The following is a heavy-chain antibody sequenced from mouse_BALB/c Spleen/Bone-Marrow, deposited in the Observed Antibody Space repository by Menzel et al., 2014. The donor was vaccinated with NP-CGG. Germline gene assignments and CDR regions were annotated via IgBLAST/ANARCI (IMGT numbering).Heavy chain of an antibody. J-gene: IGHJ1*01. CDR1: GYTFTSYY. CDR2: IYPGNVNT. D-gene: IGHD1-1*02. CDR3: AREVGRGGYFDV. Sequence: VKLVESGPELVEPGASVRISCKASGYTFTSYYIHWVKQRPGQGLEWIGRIYPGNVNTKYNEKFRDKATLTADKSSSTAYMQLNSLTSEDSAVYFCAREVGRGGYFDVWGAGTTVTVSS. V-gene: IGHV1S56*01.